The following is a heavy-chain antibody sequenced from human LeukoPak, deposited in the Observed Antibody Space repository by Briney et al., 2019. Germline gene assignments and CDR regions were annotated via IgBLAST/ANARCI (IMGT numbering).Heavy chain of an antibody. Sequence: PGRSLRLSCTASGFTFGDYAMSWVRQAPGKGLEWVGFIRSKAYGGTTEYAASVKGRFTISRDDSKSIAYLQMNSLKTEDTAVYYRTALEGGSGSYYKSDYWGQGTLVTVSS. CDR3: TALEGGSGSYYKSDY. CDR1: GFTFGDYA. V-gene: IGHV3-49*04. CDR2: IRSKAYGGTT. D-gene: IGHD3-10*01. J-gene: IGHJ4*02.